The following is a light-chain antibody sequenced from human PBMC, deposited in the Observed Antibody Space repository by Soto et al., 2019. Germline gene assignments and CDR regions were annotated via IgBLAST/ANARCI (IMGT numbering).Light chain of an antibody. CDR1: SSDVGSYNR. J-gene: IGLJ1*01. CDR2: EVS. Sequence: QSVLTQPASVSGSPGHSITLSCTGTSSDVGSYNRVSWYQQHPGKAPKLMIYEVSKRPSGVSNRFSGSKSGNTASLTISGLQAEDEADYYCCSYAGSSTSLYVFGTGTKLTVL. CDR3: CSYAGSSTSLYV. V-gene: IGLV2-23*02.